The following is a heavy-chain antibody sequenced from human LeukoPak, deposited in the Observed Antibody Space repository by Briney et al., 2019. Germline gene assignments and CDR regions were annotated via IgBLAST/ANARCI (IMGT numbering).Heavy chain of an antibody. D-gene: IGHD3-16*01. CDR3: ARDRGAPPFTYDAFDI. J-gene: IGHJ3*02. Sequence: GGSLRLSCAASGFTFSNAWMNWVRQAPGKGLEWVSSISSSSSYIYYADSVKGRFTISRDNAKNSLYLQMNSLRAEDTAVYYCARDRGAPPFTYDAFDIWGQGTMVTVSS. V-gene: IGHV3-21*01. CDR2: ISSSSSYI. CDR1: GFTFSNAW.